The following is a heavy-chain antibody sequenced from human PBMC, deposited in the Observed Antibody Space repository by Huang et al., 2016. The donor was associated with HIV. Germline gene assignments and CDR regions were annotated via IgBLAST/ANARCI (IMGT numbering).Heavy chain of an antibody. CDR3: ARGYSSSWLDN. Sequence: EEQLVESGGGLVQPGGSLRFSCAASGFSFSSCNMNWVRQAPGKGLEWLSYISETGSVITYADSVKGRFTVSRDNAKNSLYLQMDSLRAEDTAVYYCARGYSSSWLDNWGQGTLVTVSS. D-gene: IGHD6-13*01. CDR1: GFSFSSCN. V-gene: IGHV3-48*01. J-gene: IGHJ4*02. CDR2: ISETGSVI.